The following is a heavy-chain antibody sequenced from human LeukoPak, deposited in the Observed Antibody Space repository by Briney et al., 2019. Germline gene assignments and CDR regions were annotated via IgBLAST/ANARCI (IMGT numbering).Heavy chain of an antibody. CDR2: ISAYNGNT. CDR3: ARGYSSGWYPYYYYGMDV. J-gene: IGHJ6*02. CDR1: GGTFSSYG. V-gene: IGHV1-18*01. D-gene: IGHD6-19*01. Sequence: ASVKVSCKASGGTFSSYGISWVRQAPGQGLEWMGWISAYNGNTNYAQKLQGRVTMTTDTSTSTAYMELRSLRSDDTAVYYCARGYSSGWYPYYYYGMDVWGQGTTVTVSS.